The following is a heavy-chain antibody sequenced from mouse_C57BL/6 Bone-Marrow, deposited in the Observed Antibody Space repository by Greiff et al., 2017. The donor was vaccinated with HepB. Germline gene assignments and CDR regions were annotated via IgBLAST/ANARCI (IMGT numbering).Heavy chain of an antibody. V-gene: IGHV1-54*01. CDR2: INPGSGCT. CDR1: GYAFTNYL. D-gene: IGHD1-1*01. Sequence: QVQLQQSGAELVRPGPSVKVSCKASGYAFTNYLIEWVKQRPGQGLEWIGVINPGSGCTNYNEKFKGKATLTADKSSSTAYMQLSSLTSEDSAVYFCARGRKITTDWYFDVWGTGTTVTVSS. CDR3: ARGRKITTDWYFDV. J-gene: IGHJ1*03.